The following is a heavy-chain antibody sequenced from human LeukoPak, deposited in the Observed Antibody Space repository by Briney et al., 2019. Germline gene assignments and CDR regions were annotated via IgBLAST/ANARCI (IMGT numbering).Heavy chain of an antibody. V-gene: IGHV3-74*01. Sequence: GRSLRLSCAASGFTFSNYWMHWVRQAPGKGLVWVSRINTDGSSTSYADSVKGRFTISRDNAKNTLYLQMNSLRAEDTAVYYCARGSNSGSYYGSEYFQHWGQGTLVTVSS. CDR2: INTDGSST. D-gene: IGHD1-26*01. CDR1: GFTFSNYW. CDR3: ARGSNSGSYYGSEYFQH. J-gene: IGHJ1*01.